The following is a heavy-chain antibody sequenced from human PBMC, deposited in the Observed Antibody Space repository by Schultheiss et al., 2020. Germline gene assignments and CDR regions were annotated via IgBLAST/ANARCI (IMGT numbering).Heavy chain of an antibody. CDR2: ISSSSSYI. CDR3: ARGPWIFGVVINYYYYYYMDV. Sequence: GGSLRLSCAASGFTFSSYSMNWVRQAPGKGLEWVSSISSSSSYIYYADSVKGRFTISRDNAKNSLYLQMNSLRAEDTAVYYCARGPWIFGVVINYYYYYYMDVWGKGTTVTVSS. D-gene: IGHD3-3*01. J-gene: IGHJ6*03. V-gene: IGHV3-21*01. CDR1: GFTFSSYS.